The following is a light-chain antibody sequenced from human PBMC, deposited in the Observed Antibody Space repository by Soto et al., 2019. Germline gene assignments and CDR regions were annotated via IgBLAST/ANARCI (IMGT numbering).Light chain of an antibody. CDR2: DAS. V-gene: IGKV3-11*01. CDR1: QSVGRY. J-gene: IGKJ4*01. Sequence: EIVLTQSPATLSLSPGEGATLSCRASQSVGRYLAWYQQKPGQAPRLLIYDASKRATGIAARFSGSGSGTDFTLTISSLEPEDFAVYYCLQRSDWPSTFGGGTKVQIK. CDR3: LQRSDWPST.